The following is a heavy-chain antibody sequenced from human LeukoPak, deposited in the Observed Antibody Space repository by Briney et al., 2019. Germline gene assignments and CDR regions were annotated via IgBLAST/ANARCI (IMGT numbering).Heavy chain of an antibody. Sequence: AEPLSLTCTVSGGSVSSGSYYWSWIRQPPGKGLEWIGYIYYSGSTNYNPSLKSRVTISVDTSKNQFSLKLSSVTAADTAVYYCARDRLYRGYSYGFDYWGQGTLVTVSS. J-gene: IGHJ4*02. CDR2: IYYSGST. CDR3: ARDRLYRGYSYGFDY. CDR1: GGSVSSGSYY. D-gene: IGHD5-18*01. V-gene: IGHV4-61*01.